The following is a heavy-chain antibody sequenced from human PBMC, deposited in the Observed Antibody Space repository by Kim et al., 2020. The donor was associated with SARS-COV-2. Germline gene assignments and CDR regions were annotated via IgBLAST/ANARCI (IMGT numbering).Heavy chain of an antibody. V-gene: IGHV4-39*01. D-gene: IGHD6-13*01. Sequence: SETLSLTCSVAGGPINSPTYYWGWVHQPPGKGLEWIASIYYSGTTYYNPSLRSRVTMSVDTSENQFSLILRSLTAADTAKYFCARHSGGSYSSSWVYGMDVWGQGTTVTVSS. CDR3: ARHSGGSYSSSWVYGMDV. CDR1: GGPINSPTYY. J-gene: IGHJ6*02. CDR2: IYYSGTT.